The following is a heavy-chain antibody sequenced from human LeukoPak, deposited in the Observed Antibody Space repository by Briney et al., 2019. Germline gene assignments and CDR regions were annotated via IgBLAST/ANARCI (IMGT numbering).Heavy chain of an antibody. J-gene: IGHJ4*02. CDR3: AREGPSISSGWPGLFDY. CDR1: GFNVSRNY. D-gene: IGHD6-19*01. CDR2: IYSGGST. V-gene: IGHV3-53*01. Sequence: PGGSLRLSCAASGFNVSRNYMNWVRQAPGKGLEWVSVIYSGGSTYYADSVKGRFTISRDISKNTLYLQINSLRAEDTAVYYCAREGPSISSGWPGLFDYWGQGTLVTVSS.